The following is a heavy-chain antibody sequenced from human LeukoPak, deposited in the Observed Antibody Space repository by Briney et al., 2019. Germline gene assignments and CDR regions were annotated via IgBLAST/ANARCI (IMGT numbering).Heavy chain of an antibody. Sequence: GGSLRLSCAASGFTFSSYALSWVRQAPGKGLEWVSAISNSGGSTYYADSVKGRFTISRDNSKNTLSLQMNSLRAEDTAVYYCARYEGARSVFDIWGQGTMVTASS. D-gene: IGHD1-14*01. V-gene: IGHV3-23*01. J-gene: IGHJ3*02. CDR1: GFTFSSYA. CDR2: ISNSGGST. CDR3: ARYEGARSVFDI.